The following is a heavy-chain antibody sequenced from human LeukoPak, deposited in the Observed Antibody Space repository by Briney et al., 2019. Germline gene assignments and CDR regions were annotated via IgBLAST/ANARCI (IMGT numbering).Heavy chain of an antibody. J-gene: IGHJ4*02. Sequence: ASVKVSCKVSGYTLTELSMHWVRQAPGKGLEWMGGFDPEDGETIYAQKFQGRVTMTEDTSTDTAYMELSSLRSEDTAVYYCATKSRRSTSCCDFDYWGQGTLVTVSS. V-gene: IGHV1-24*01. CDR1: GYTLTELS. D-gene: IGHD2-2*01. CDR3: ATKSRRSTSCCDFDY. CDR2: FDPEDGET.